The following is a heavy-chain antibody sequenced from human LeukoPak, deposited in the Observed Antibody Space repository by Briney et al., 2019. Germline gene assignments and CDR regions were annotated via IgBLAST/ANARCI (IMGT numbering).Heavy chain of an antibody. V-gene: IGHV4-59*01. CDR1: GGSISSYY. J-gene: IGHJ3*02. Sequence: SETLSLTCTVSGGSISSYYWSWTRQPPGKGLEWIGYIYYSGSTNYNPSLESRVTISVDTSKNQFSLKLSSVTAADTAVYYCAREELLDAFDIWGQGTMVTVSS. CDR3: AREELLDAFDI. CDR2: IYYSGST. D-gene: IGHD3-10*01.